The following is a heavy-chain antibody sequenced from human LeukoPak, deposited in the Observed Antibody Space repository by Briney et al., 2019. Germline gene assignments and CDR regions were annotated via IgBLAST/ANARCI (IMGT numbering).Heavy chain of an antibody. D-gene: IGHD4-23*01. CDR1: GGTFSSYA. CDR3: AREGPVGNSFDY. Sequence: ASVEVSCKASGGTFSSYAISWVRQAPGQGLEWMGGIIPIFGTANYAQKFQGRVTITADESTSTAYMELSSLRSEDTAVYYCAREGPVGNSFDYWGQGTLVTVSS. CDR2: IIPIFGTA. J-gene: IGHJ4*02. V-gene: IGHV1-69*13.